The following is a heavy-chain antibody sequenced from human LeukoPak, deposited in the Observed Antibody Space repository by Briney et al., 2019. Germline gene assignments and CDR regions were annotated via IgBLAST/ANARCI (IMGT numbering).Heavy chain of an antibody. CDR3: ARGTSSSRGSYYYYGMDV. V-gene: IGHV1-69*02. CDR1: GGTFSSYT. J-gene: IGHJ6*02. D-gene: IGHD6-13*01. Sequence: ASVKVSCTASGGTFSSYTISWVRQAPGQGLKWMGRIIPILGIANYAQKFQGRVTITADKSTSTAYMELSSLRSEDTAVYYCARGTSSSRGSYYYYGMDVWGQGTTVTVSS. CDR2: IIPILGIA.